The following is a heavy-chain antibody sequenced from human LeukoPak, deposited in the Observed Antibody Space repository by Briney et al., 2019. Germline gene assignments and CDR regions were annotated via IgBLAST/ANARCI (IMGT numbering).Heavy chain of an antibody. CDR1: GFTFSDYY. J-gene: IGHJ5*02. Sequence: GGSLRLSCAASGFTFSDYYMNWIRQAPGKGLEWLSYISSSGGTIYYADSVKGRFTISRDSAKNSLYLQMNSLTAEDTAVYYCARGGADVASWGQGTLVTVSS. D-gene: IGHD2-15*01. V-gene: IGHV3-11*01. CDR2: ISSSGGTI. CDR3: ARGGADVAS.